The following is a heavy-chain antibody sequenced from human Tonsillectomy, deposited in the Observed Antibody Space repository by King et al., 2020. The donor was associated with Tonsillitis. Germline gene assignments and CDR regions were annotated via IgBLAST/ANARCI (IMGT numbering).Heavy chain of an antibody. V-gene: IGHV4-59*01. D-gene: IGHD6-13*01. Sequence: VQLQESGPGLVKPSETLSLTCTVSGGSISSYYWSWFRQPPGKGLEWIGYIYYSGSTNYNPSLKSRVTISVDTSKNQFSLKLSSVTAADTAVYYCARYSSSWYPSAEYFQHWGQGTLVTVSS. CDR2: IYYSGST. CDR1: GGSISSYY. J-gene: IGHJ1*01. CDR3: ARYSSSWYPSAEYFQH.